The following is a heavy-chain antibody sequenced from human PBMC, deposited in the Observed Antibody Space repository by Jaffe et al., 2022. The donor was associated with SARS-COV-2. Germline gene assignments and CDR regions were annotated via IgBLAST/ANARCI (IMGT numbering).Heavy chain of an antibody. CDR2: IYYSGST. J-gene: IGHJ4*02. D-gene: IGHD6-6*01. V-gene: IGHV4-39*01. CDR1: GGSISSSSYY. CDR3: ARHESGVRSSSYYFDY. Sequence: QLQLQESGPGLVKPSETLSLTCTVSGGSISSSSYYWGWIRQPPGKGLEWIGSIYYSGSTYYNPSLKSRVTISVDTSKNQFSLKLSSVTAADTAVYYCARHESGVRSSSYYFDYWGQGTLVTVSS.